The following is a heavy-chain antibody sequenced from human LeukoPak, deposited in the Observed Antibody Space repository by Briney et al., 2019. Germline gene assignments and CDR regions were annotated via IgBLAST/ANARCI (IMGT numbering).Heavy chain of an antibody. CDR2: ITTSSVYT. D-gene: IGHD4-17*01. Sequence: GGSLRLSCAASGFTFSDYFMSWIRQAPGKGLEWVSYITTSSVYTNYADSVKGRFTISRDNAKNLLYLQMDSLRAEDTAVYFCARDGGDYATSYYYYGMDVWGQGTTVTVSS. V-gene: IGHV3-11*05. CDR3: ARDGGDYATSYYYYGMDV. J-gene: IGHJ6*02. CDR1: GFTFSDYF.